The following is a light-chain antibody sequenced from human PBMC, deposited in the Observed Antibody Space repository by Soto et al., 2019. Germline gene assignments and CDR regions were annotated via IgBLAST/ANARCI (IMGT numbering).Light chain of an antibody. CDR3: QSADSSGRYVV. V-gene: IGLV3-25*03. J-gene: IGLJ2*01. Sequence: SYELTQPPSVSVSPGQTARITCSGDALPRQYVYWYQQKPGQAPVVVIYKDTKRPSGIPERFSGSSSGTTVTLTISGVQAEDEADYYCQSADSSGRYVVFGGGTKLTVL. CDR1: ALPRQY. CDR2: KDT.